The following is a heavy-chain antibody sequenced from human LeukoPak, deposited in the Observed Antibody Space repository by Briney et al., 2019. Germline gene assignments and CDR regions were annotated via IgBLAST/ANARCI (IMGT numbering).Heavy chain of an antibody. V-gene: IGHV1-2*02. CDR1: GYTFTGYY. D-gene: IGHD2-2*01. CDR2: INPNSGGT. Sequence: GASVKVSFKASGYTFTGYYMHWVRQAPGQGLEWMGWINPNSGGTNYAQKFQGRVTMTRDTSISTAYMELSRLRSDDTAVYYCARSPWDIVVVPAANFDYWGQGTLVTVSS. J-gene: IGHJ4*02. CDR3: ARSPWDIVVVPAANFDY.